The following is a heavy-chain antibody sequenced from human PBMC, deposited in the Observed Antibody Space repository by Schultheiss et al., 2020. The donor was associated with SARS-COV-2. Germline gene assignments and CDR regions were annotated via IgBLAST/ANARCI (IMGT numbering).Heavy chain of an antibody. CDR3: AKVRGATTVSEYFQH. CDR2: ISGSGGST. J-gene: IGHJ1*01. CDR1: GFTFSSYA. D-gene: IGHD1-26*01. Sequence: AGSLRLSCAASGFTFSSYAMSWVRQAPGKGLEWVSAISGSGGSTYYADSVKGRFTISRDNSKNTLYLQMNSLRAEDTAVYYCAKVRGATTVSEYFQHWGQGTLVTVSS. V-gene: IGHV3-23*01.